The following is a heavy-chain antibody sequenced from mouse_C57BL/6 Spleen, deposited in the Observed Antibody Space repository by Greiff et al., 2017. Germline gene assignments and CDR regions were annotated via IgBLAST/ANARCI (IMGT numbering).Heavy chain of an antibody. J-gene: IGHJ4*01. V-gene: IGHV8-12*01. CDR1: GFSLSTSGMG. CDR2: IYWDDDK. Sequence: QVTLKESGPGILQSSQTLSLTCSFSGFSLSTSGMGVSWIRQPSGKGLEWLAHIYWDDDKRYNPSLKSGLTISKDTSRNHVFLNITSVDTSDTATYYSARSDYDYAMDYWGQGTSVTVSS. D-gene: IGHD2-4*01. CDR3: ARSDYDYAMDY.